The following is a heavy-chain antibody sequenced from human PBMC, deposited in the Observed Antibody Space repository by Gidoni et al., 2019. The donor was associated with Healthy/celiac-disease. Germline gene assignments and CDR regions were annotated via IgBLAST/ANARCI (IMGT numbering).Heavy chain of an antibody. CDR1: GCSISSSSYY. Sequence: QLQLQESGPGLVKPSETLSLTCTVSGCSISSSSYYWGWIRPPPGKGLEWIGSIYYSGSTYYNPSLKSRVTISVDTSKNQFSLKLSSVTAADTAVYYCASLDTAMATLTLDYWGQGTLVTVSS. CDR2: IYYSGST. V-gene: IGHV4-39*07. J-gene: IGHJ4*02. D-gene: IGHD5-18*01. CDR3: ASLDTAMATLTLDY.